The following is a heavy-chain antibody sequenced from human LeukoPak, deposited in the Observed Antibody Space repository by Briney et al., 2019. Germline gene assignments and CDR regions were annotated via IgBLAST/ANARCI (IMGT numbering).Heavy chain of an antibody. V-gene: IGHV4-34*01. Sequence: SSETPSLTCAVYGGSFSGYYWSWIRQPPGKGLEWIGEINHSGSTNYNPSLKSRVTISVDTSKNQFSLKLSSVTAADTAVYYCARELTTWDAFDIWGQGTMVTVSS. J-gene: IGHJ3*02. CDR2: INHSGST. CDR3: ARELTTWDAFDI. CDR1: GGSFSGYY. D-gene: IGHD4-17*01.